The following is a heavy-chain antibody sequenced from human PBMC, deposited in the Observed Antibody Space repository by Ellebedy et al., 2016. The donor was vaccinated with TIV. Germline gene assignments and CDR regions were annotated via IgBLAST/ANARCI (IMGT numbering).Heavy chain of an antibody. J-gene: IGHJ4*02. CDR3: ARDLGTSSGGGYFDS. V-gene: IGHV3-9*01. CDR1: AFTLHDYA. CDR2: ISWNSGNI. D-gene: IGHD6-6*01. Sequence: GGSLRLSCAASAFTLHDYAMHWVRQVLGMGLVWVSGISWNSGNIGYVDSVKGRFTISRDNAKNSLYLQMNSLRPEDTALYYCARDLGTSSGGGYFDSWGQGTLVTVSS.